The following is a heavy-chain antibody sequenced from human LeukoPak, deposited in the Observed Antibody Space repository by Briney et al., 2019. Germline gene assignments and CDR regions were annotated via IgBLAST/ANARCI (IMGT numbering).Heavy chain of an antibody. CDR1: GYSFSNYW. CDR3: ARLRIAVAGSAFDI. Sequence: GESLKISCKGSGYSFSNYWIGWVRRMPGKGLEWMGIIYPGDSDTRYSPSFQGQVTISADKSISTAYLQWSSLKASDTAMYYCARLRIAVAGSAFDIWGQGTMVTVSS. D-gene: IGHD6-19*01. CDR2: IYPGDSDT. J-gene: IGHJ3*02. V-gene: IGHV5-51*01.